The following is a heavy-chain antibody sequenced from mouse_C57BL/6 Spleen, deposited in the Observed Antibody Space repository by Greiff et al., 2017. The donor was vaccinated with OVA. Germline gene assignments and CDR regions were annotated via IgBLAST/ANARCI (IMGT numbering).Heavy chain of an antibody. D-gene: IGHD1-1*01. V-gene: IGHV5-9-1*02. J-gene: IGHJ3*01. CDR2: ISSGGGYT. Sequence: EVKLVESGEGLVKPGGSLKLSCAASGFTFSSYAMSWVRQTPEKRLEWVAYISSGGGYTYYADTVKGRVTISRDNSRSTLYLHISSLTSEDTAMYDGTREGNYGSTRGFAYWGQGTLVTVSA. CDR3: TREGNYGSTRGFAY. CDR1: GFTFSSYA.